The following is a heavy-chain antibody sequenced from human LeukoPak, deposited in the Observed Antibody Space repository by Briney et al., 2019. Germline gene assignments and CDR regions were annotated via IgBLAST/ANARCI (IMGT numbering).Heavy chain of an antibody. V-gene: IGHV4-59*01. J-gene: IGHJ5*02. CDR3: ARADGYADLPWFDP. D-gene: IGHD5-24*01. CDR2: IYYSGST. Sequence: SETLSLTCTVSGGSISSYYWSWIRQPPGKGLEGIGYIYYSGSTNYNPSLKSRVTISEDTSKNQFSLKLSSVTAADTAVYYCARADGYADLPWFDPWGQGTLVTVSS. CDR1: GGSISSYY.